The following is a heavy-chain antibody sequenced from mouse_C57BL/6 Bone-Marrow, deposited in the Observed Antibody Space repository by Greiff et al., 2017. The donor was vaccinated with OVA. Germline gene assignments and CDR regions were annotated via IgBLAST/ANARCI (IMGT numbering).Heavy chain of an antibody. Sequence: SGAELVRPGSSVKLSCKDSYFAFKASAMHWVKQRPGHGLEWIGSFTMYSDATEYSENFKGKATLTANTSSSTAYMQLSSLPSEDSAVYYCARGTPGAVDYWGQGTSVTVSS. D-gene: IGHD3-3*01. CDR1: YFAFKASA. J-gene: IGHJ4*01. CDR3: ARGTPGAVDY. V-gene: IGHV1-49*01. CDR2: FTMYSDAT.